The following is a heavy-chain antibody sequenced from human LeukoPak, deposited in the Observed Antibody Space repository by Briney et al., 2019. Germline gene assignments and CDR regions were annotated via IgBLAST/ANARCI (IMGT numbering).Heavy chain of an antibody. D-gene: IGHD1-26*01. CDR3: ARLGIVGSFDI. CDR2: IYYSGST. CDR1: GGSVGSGTYS. Sequence: SETLSLTCTVSGGSVGSGTYSWSWIRQPPGRGLEWIGYIYYSGSTNYNPSLKSRVTISVDTSKNQFSLKLSSVTAADTAVYYCARLGIVGSFDIWGQGTMVTVSS. J-gene: IGHJ3*02. V-gene: IGHV4-61*01.